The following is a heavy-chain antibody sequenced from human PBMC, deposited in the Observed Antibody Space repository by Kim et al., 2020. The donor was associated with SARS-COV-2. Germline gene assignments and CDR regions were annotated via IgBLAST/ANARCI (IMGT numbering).Heavy chain of an antibody. CDR2: ISSSGSTI. D-gene: IGHD3-10*01. J-gene: IGHJ6*02. CDR3: ARDLFGLLWFGESIRPPYYYYGMDV. Sequence: GGSLRLSCAASGFTFSSYEMNWVRQAPGKGLEWVSYISSSGSTIYYADSVKGRFTISRDNAKNSLYLQMNSLRAEDTAVYYCARDLFGLLWFGESIRPPYYYYGMDVWGQGTTVTVSS. V-gene: IGHV3-48*03. CDR1: GFTFSSYE.